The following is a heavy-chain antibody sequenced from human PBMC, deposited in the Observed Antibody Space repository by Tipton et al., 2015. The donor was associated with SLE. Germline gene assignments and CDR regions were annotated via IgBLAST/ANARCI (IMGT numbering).Heavy chain of an antibody. V-gene: IGHV4-39*07. CDR3: ARDSIYSGSDY. CDR1: GDSISSSAYY. CDR2: IYYDGTT. D-gene: IGHD1-26*01. J-gene: IGHJ4*02. Sequence: TLSLTCSVSGDSISSSAYYWGWIRQPPGKGLEWIGIIYYDGTTFYSPSLKSRVSISIDTSQNQFSLKLSSVTAADTAVYYCARDSIYSGSDYWGQGTLVTVSS.